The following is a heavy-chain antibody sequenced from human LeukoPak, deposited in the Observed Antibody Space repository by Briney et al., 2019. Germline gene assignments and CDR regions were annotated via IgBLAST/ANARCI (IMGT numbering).Heavy chain of an antibody. CDR1: GGSISSYY. Sequence: SETLSLTCTVSGGSISSYYWSWIRQPPGKGLEWIGYIYYSGSTNYNPSLKSRATISVDTSKNQFSLKLSSVTAADTAVYYCARGGSGYYGGPLGYWGQGTLVTVSS. V-gene: IGHV4-59*01. CDR2: IYYSGST. J-gene: IGHJ4*02. CDR3: ARGGSGYYGGPLGY. D-gene: IGHD3-22*01.